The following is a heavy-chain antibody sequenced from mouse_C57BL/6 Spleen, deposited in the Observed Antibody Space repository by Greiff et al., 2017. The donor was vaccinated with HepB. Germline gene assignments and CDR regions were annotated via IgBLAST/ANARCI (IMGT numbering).Heavy chain of an antibody. Sequence: QLQLQQSGAELVKPGASVKISCKASGYAFSSYWMNWVKQRPGKGLEWIGQIYPGDGDTNYNGKFKGKATLTADKSSSTAYMQLSSLTSEDSAVYFGLYGNYGYFDVWGTRTTVTVSS. D-gene: IGHD2-1*01. J-gene: IGHJ1*03. CDR1: GYAFSSYW. V-gene: IGHV1-80*01. CDR3: LYGNYGYFDV. CDR2: IYPGDGDT.